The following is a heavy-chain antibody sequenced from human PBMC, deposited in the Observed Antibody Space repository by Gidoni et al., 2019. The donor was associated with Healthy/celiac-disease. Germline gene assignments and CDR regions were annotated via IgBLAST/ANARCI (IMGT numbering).Heavy chain of an antibody. V-gene: IGHV3-21*01. CDR3: ARDVRAGNKYYYDYYGMDV. D-gene: IGHD1-26*01. Sequence: EVPLVESGGGLVKPGGSLILSCAASVFTFISYSINWVRQAPGKGLEWVSYSSRSRSYIDYADSVKGRFTISRDNAKNSLYLQMNSLRAEDTAVYYCARDVRAGNKYYYDYYGMDVWGQGTTVTVSS. CDR1: VFTFISYS. J-gene: IGHJ6*02. CDR2: SSRSRSYI.